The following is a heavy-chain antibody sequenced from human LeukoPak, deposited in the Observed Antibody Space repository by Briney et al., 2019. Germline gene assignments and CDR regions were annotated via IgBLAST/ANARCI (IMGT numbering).Heavy chain of an antibody. Sequence: ASVKVSCKASGYTLTSYGISWVRQAPGQGLEWMGWISAYNGNTNYVQKLQGRVTMTTDTSTSTAYMELRSLRSDDTAVYYCARVATAFYFDYWGQGTLVTVSS. D-gene: IGHD6-25*01. J-gene: IGHJ4*02. CDR2: ISAYNGNT. V-gene: IGHV1-18*01. CDR1: GYTLTSYG. CDR3: ARVATAFYFDY.